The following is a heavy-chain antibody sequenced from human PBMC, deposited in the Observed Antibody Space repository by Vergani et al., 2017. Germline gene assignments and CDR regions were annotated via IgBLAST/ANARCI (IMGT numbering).Heavy chain of an antibody. CDR2: ISYDGSNK. V-gene: IGHV3-30*18. J-gene: IGHJ4*02. Sequence: QVHLVESGGGVVQPGRSLRLSCAASGFTFSSYDMHWVRQAPGKGLEWVAVISYDGSNKYYADSVKGRFTISRDNSKNTLYLQMNSLRAEDTAVYYCAKVSRPGIAVAATGYWGQGTLVTVSS. CDR3: AKVSRPGIAVAATGY. D-gene: IGHD6-19*01. CDR1: GFTFSSYD.